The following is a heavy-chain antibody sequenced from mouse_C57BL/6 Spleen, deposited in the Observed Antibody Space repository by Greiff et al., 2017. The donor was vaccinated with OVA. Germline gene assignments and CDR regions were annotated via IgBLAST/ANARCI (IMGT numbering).Heavy chain of an antibody. J-gene: IGHJ4*01. Sequence: EVMLVESGGGLVKPGGSLKLSCAASGFTFSDYGMHWVRQAPEKGLEWVAYISSGSSTIYYADTVKGRFTISRDNAKNTLFLQMTSLRSEDTAMYYCARKSGSRNYYAMDYWGQGTSVTVSS. CDR1: GFTFSDYG. D-gene: IGHD1-1*01. CDR2: ISSGSSTI. V-gene: IGHV5-17*01. CDR3: ARKSGSRNYYAMDY.